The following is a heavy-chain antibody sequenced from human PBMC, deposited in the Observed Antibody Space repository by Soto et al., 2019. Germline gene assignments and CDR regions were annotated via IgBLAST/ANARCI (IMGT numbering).Heavy chain of an antibody. CDR3: ARDAYGSGSSPCMDV. CDR1: GYTFSSYT. J-gene: IGHJ6*02. D-gene: IGHD3-10*01. CDR2: IIPILGIA. V-gene: IGHV1-69*04. Sequence: ASVKVSCKASGYTFSSYTISWVRQAPGQGLEWMGRIIPILGIANYAQKFQGRVTITADKSTSTAYMELSSLRSEDTAVYYCARDAYGSGSSPCMDVWGQGTTVTVSS.